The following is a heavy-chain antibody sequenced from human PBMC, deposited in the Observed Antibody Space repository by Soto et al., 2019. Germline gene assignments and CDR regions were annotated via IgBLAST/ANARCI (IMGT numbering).Heavy chain of an antibody. Sequence: EVQLVESAGGLVKPGGSLRLSCVASGFSFNEAWMNWVRQAPGEGLEWVGRIKTSAGGGATDYAAPVQGRFTISRDDSKNALSLHMISLRTEVTAIYYCTTGSVEGIWGQGTRVTVSS. CDR2: IKTSAGGGAT. V-gene: IGHV3-15*07. D-gene: IGHD2-15*01. CDR3: TTGSVEGI. CDR1: GFSFNEAW. J-gene: IGHJ6*02.